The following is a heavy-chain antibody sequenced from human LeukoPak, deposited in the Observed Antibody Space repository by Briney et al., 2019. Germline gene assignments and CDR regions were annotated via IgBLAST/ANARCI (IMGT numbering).Heavy chain of an antibody. D-gene: IGHD3-22*01. Sequence: GGSLRLSCAASGFTFSSYAMSWVRQAPGKGLEWVSAISGSGGSTYYADSVKGRFTISRDNSKNTLYLQMNSLRAEDTAVYYCAKDSYYYDSSGYYYGDTFDYWGQGTLVTVSS. CDR1: GFTFSSYA. J-gene: IGHJ4*02. CDR2: ISGSGGST. CDR3: AKDSYYYDSSGYYYGDTFDY. V-gene: IGHV3-23*01.